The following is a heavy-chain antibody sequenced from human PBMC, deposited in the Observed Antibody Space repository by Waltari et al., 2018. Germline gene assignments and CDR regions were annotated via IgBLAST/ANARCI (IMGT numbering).Heavy chain of an antibody. D-gene: IGHD2-15*01. V-gene: IGHV1-69*01. Sequence: QVQLVQSGAEVKKPGSSVKVSCKASGGTFSSYAISWVRQAPGQGLEWMGGIIPIFGTANYAQKFQGRVTITADESTSTAYMELSSLRSEDTAVYYCANGYCSGGSCYSSLVQSAFDIWGQGTMVTVSS. CDR1: GGTFSSYA. J-gene: IGHJ3*02. CDR3: ANGYCSGGSCYSSLVQSAFDI. CDR2: IIPIFGTA.